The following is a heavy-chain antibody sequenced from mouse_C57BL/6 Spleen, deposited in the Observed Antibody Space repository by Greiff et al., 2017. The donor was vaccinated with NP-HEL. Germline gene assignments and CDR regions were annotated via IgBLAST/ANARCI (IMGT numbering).Heavy chain of an antibody. Sequence: EVKVEESGGGLVKPGGSLKLSCAASGFTFSDYGMHWVRQAPEKGLEWVAYISSGSSTIYYADTVKGRFTISRDNAKNTLFLQMTSLRSEDTAMYYCARDGNYDVWGTGTTVTVSS. CDR2: ISSGSSTI. CDR3: ARDGNYDV. V-gene: IGHV5-17*01. CDR1: GFTFSDYG. D-gene: IGHD2-1*01. J-gene: IGHJ1*03.